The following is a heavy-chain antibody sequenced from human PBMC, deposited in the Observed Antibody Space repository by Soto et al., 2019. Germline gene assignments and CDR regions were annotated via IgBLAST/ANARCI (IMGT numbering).Heavy chain of an antibody. D-gene: IGHD1-26*01. Sequence: QITLKQSGPTLVKPTQTLTLTCTFSGFSLSNTGVGVGWIRQPPGKALEWLALIYWDDDKRYSPSLKSRLTITKDPSKNQVVLTMTNMDPVDTATYYCAHRRELTRAFDFWGQGTMVSVSS. CDR2: IYWDDDK. J-gene: IGHJ3*01. CDR3: AHRRELTRAFDF. CDR1: GFSLSNTGVG. V-gene: IGHV2-5*02.